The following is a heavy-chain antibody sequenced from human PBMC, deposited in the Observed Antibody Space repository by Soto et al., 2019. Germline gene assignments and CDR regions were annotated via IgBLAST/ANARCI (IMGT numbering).Heavy chain of an antibody. D-gene: IGHD6-19*01. V-gene: IGHV1-18*01. CDR1: GYSFTSYG. CDR2: ISAYNGNT. J-gene: IGHJ4*02. Sequence: QVQLVQSGAEVKKPGASVKVSCKASGYSFTSYGISWVRQAPGQGLEWMGWISAYNGNTKYAQKLQGRVTMTTDTTTSTVYMELRSLSSDDTAVYSCARDLAVALIDYWGQGTLVTVSS. CDR3: ARDLAVALIDY.